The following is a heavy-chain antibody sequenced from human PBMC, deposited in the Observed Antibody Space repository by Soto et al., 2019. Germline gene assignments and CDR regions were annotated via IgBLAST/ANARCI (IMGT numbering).Heavy chain of an antibody. CDR1: GGSFSGYY. CDR3: ARGPSGSGLDP. D-gene: IGHD1-26*01. Sequence: QVQLQQWGAGLLKPSETLSLTCAVYGGSFSGYYWSWIRQPPGKGLEWIGEINHSGSTNYNPSLKSRVTISVDTSKNQFSLKLSSVTAADTAVYYCARGPSGSGLDPWGQGTLVTVSS. V-gene: IGHV4-34*02. CDR2: INHSGST. J-gene: IGHJ5*02.